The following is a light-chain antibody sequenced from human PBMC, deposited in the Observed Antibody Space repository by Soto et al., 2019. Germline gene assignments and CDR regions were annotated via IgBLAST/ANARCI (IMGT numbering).Light chain of an antibody. Sequence: QSALTQPPSASLSPGQSVTISCTGTSSDVGGYNYVPWYQQHPGKAPKLMIYEVTKRPSGVPDRFSGSKSGNTASLTVSGLQAEDEADYYCSSYAGSTNVFGTGTKVTVL. CDR1: SSDVGGYNY. CDR2: EVT. V-gene: IGLV2-8*01. J-gene: IGLJ1*01. CDR3: SSYAGSTNV.